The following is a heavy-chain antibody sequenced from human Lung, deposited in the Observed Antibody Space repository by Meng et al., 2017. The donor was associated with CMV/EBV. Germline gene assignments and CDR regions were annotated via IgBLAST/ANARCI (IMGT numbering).Heavy chain of an antibody. V-gene: IGHV1-69*05. CDR1: GGSFSSYA. J-gene: IGHJ6*02. D-gene: IGHD2-2*02. CDR2: IIPIFGTA. CDR3: ASKAGVVPAAIPVYYYYGMDV. Sequence: SXXVSXXASGGSFSSYANSRVRQAPGHGLEWVGGIIPIFGTANYAQKFQGRVTITTDESTSTAYMELSSLRSEDTAVYYCASKAGVVPAAIPVYYYYGMDVWXQGTXVTVSS.